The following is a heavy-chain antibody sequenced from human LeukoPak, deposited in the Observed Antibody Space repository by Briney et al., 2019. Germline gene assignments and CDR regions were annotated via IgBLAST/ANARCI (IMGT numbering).Heavy chain of an antibody. D-gene: IGHD3-10*01. Sequence: SETLSLTCTVSGGSISSYYWSWIRQPPGKGLEWIGRIYTSGSTNYNPSLKSRVTMSVDTSKNQFSLKLSSVTAADTAVYYCAREIPLWFGELSIWFDPWGQGTLVTVSS. V-gene: IGHV4-4*07. CDR2: IYTSGST. J-gene: IGHJ5*02. CDR3: AREIPLWFGELSIWFDP. CDR1: GGSISSYY.